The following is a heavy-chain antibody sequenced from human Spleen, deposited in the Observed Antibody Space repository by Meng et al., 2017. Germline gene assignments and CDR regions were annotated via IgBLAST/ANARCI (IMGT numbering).Heavy chain of an antibody. CDR1: GFTFSSYS. D-gene: IGHD6-6*01. Sequence: GESLKISCAGSGFTFSSYSMHWVRQAPGKGLVWVSSINTDGSSTTYADSVKGRFTISRDNAKNTLYLQMNSLRAEDTALYYCARSSSYFDYWGQGTLVTVSS. V-gene: IGHV3-74*01. J-gene: IGHJ4*02. CDR2: INTDGSST. CDR3: ARSSSYFDY.